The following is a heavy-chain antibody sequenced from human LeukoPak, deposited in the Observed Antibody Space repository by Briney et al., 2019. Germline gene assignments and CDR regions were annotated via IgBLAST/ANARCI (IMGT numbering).Heavy chain of an antibody. V-gene: IGHV3-30-3*01. CDR2: ISYDGSNK. D-gene: IGHD2-2*01. Sequence: GGSLRLSCAASGFTFSSYAMHWVRQAPGKGLEWVAVISYDGSNKYYADSVKGRFTISRDNSKNTLYLQMNSLGAEDTAVYYCAREGCSSTSCSAYGMDVWGQGTTVTVSS. CDR3: AREGCSSTSCSAYGMDV. J-gene: IGHJ6*02. CDR1: GFTFSSYA.